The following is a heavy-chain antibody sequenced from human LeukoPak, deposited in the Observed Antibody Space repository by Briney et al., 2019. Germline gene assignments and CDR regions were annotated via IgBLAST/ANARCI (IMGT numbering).Heavy chain of an antibody. CDR2: INPNSGGT. V-gene: IGHV1-2*02. D-gene: IGHD6-19*01. Sequence: ASVEVSCKASGYTFTGYYMHWVRQAPGQGLEWMGWINPNSGGTNYALKFQGRVTMTRDTSISTAYMKLSRLRSDDTAVYYCARSPTVAVNTYYFDYWGQGTLVTVSS. CDR1: GYTFTGYY. J-gene: IGHJ4*02. CDR3: ARSPTVAVNTYYFDY.